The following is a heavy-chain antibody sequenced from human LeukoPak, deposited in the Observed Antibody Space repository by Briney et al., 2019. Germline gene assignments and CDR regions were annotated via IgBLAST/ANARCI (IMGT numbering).Heavy chain of an antibody. D-gene: IGHD5-12*01. CDR2: FDPEDGET. J-gene: IGHJ4*02. Sequence: EASVKVSCKVSGYTLTELSMHWVRQAPGKGLEWMGGFDPEDGETIYAQKFQGRVTIARDTSASTAYMELSSLRSEDTAVYYCARGPSRGYSGYDYSAPFDYWGQGTLVTVSS. V-gene: IGHV1-24*01. CDR1: GYTLTELS. CDR3: ARGPSRGYSGYDYSAPFDY.